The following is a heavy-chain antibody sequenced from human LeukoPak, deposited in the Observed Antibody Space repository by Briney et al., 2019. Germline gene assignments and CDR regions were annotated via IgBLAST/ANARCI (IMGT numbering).Heavy chain of an antibody. CDR2: IYYSGST. CDR3: ASTYYYGSGSYFDY. D-gene: IGHD3-10*01. Sequence: RTSETLSLTCTVSGGSISSSSYYWGWIRQPPGKGLEWIGSIYYSGSTYYNPSLKSRVTISVDTSKNQFSLKLSSVTAADTAVYYCASTYYYGSGSYFDYWGQGTLVTVSS. CDR1: GGSISSSSYY. V-gene: IGHV4-39*01. J-gene: IGHJ4*02.